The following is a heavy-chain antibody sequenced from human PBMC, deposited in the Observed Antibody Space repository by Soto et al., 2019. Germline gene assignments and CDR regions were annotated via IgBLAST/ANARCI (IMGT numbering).Heavy chain of an antibody. V-gene: IGHV1-2*02. CDR2: INPKSGGT. D-gene: IGHD3-10*01. CDR3: VRAHALGFSNWFDP. J-gene: IGHJ5*02. CDR1: GYTFSAYY. Sequence: ASVKVSCKTSGYTFSAYYMHWVRQAPGQGLEWMGWINPKSGGTLYAQKFQGRVTMTRDTSISTAYMELSRLRSDDTAVYYCVRAHALGFSNWFDPWGRGTLVTVSS.